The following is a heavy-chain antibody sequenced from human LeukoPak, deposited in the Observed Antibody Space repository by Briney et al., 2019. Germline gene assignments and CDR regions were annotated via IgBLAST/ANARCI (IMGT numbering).Heavy chain of an antibody. CDR1: GYSFTSYW. CDR2: IKQDGSEK. Sequence: GESLKISCKGSGYSFTSYWIGWVRQAPGKGLEWVANIKQDGSEKYYVDSVKGRFTISRDNAKNSLYLQMNSLRAEDTAVYYCASSLRSSRWLQSYYFDYWGQGTLVTVSS. V-gene: IGHV3-7*02. J-gene: IGHJ4*02. D-gene: IGHD5-24*01. CDR3: ASSLRSSRWLQSYYFDY.